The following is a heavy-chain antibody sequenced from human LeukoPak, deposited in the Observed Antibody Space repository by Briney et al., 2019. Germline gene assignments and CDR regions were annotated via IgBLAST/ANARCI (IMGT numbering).Heavy chain of an antibody. CDR1: GFTFSSYS. Sequence: GGSLRLSCAASGFTFSSYSMNWVRQAPGKGLEWVSYISSSSSTIYYADSVKGRFTISRDNAKNSLYLQMNSLRAEDTAVYYCATHLTYYYDSSGYYIFDYWGQGTLVTVSS. J-gene: IGHJ4*02. D-gene: IGHD3-22*01. CDR3: ATHLTYYYDSSGYYIFDY. CDR2: ISSSSSTI. V-gene: IGHV3-48*04.